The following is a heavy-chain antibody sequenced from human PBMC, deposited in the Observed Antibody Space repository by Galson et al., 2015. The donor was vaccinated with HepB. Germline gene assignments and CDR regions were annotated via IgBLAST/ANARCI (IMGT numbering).Heavy chain of an antibody. J-gene: IGHJ2*01. V-gene: IGHV4-34*01. Sequence: SETLSLTCAVYGGSFSGYYWSWIRQPPGKGLEWIGEINHSGSTNYNPSLKSRVTISVDTSKNQFSLKLSSVTAADTAVYYCARVPPYYDILTGYYRWYFDLWGRGTLVTVSS. D-gene: IGHD3-9*01. CDR1: GGSFSGYY. CDR2: INHSGST. CDR3: ARVPPYYDILTGYYRWYFDL.